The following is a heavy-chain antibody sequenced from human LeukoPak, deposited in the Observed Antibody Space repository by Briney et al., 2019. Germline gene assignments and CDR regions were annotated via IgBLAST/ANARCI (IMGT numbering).Heavy chain of an antibody. CDR3: AKGMTTVSQ. J-gene: IGHJ4*02. D-gene: IGHD4-17*01. CDR1: GFTFSTYS. Sequence: AGGSLRLSCAASGFTFSTYSMNWVRQAPGKGLEWVSAISGSDGSTYYADSVKGRFTISRDNSKNTLYLQMNSLRAEDTAVYYCAKGMTTVSQRGQGTLVTVSS. CDR2: ISGSDGST. V-gene: IGHV3-23*01.